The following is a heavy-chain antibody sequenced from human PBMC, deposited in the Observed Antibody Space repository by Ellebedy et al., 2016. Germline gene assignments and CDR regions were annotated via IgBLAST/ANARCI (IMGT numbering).Heavy chain of an antibody. CDR3: ASRLGY. J-gene: IGHJ4*02. CDR2: VNHSGIS. Sequence: SETLSLTCAVYGGPFSGYYWNWIRQPPGKGLEWIGEVNHSGISNYNPSLRSRVNISVDTSKILFSLKLTSVTAADTAVYYCASRLGYWGQGTLVTVSS. D-gene: IGHD3-16*01. V-gene: IGHV4-34*01. CDR1: GGPFSGYY.